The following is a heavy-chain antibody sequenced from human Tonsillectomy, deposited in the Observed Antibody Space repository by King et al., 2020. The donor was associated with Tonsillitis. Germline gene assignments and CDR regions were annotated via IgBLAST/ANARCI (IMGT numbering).Heavy chain of an antibody. CDR1: GGSISSGDYY. V-gene: IGHV4-30-4*01. Sequence: QVQLQESGPGLVKPSQTLSLTCTVSGGSISSGDYYWSWIRQPPGKGLEWIGYIYYSGSTYYNPSLKSRVTISVATSKNQFSLKLSSVTAADTAVYYCARDLCVGDCYIGWYYFDYWGQGTLVTVSS. CDR2: IYYSGST. CDR3: ARDLCVGDCYIGWYYFDY. D-gene: IGHD2-21*02. J-gene: IGHJ4*02.